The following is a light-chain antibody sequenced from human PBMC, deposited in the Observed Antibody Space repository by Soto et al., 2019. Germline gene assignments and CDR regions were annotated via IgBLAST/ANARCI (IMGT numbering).Light chain of an antibody. CDR1: HSVSSSF. Sequence: EIVVTQSPGTLALSKGERASLSCRASHSVSSSFLAWYQQKVGQAPRPLIYDASSRATGIPDRFSGSGSGTDFTLTISRLEPEDFAVYYCQQYGSSPRTFGQGTRLEIK. V-gene: IGKV3-20*01. J-gene: IGKJ5*01. CDR3: QQYGSSPRT. CDR2: DAS.